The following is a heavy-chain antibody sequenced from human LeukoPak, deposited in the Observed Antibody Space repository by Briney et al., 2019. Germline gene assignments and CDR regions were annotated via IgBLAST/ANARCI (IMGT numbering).Heavy chain of an antibody. V-gene: IGHV4-39*07. J-gene: IGHJ4*02. CDR3: ARVYSSFDY. D-gene: IGHD6-13*01. CDR1: GGSISSTYYY. CDR2: IYFSGNT. Sequence: RSSETLSLTCSVSGGSISSTYYYWGWIRQPPGKGLEWIGSIYFSGNTYYNPSLKSRVTISVDTSENHFSLRLSSVTAADTAVYYCARVYSSFDYWGQGTLVTVSS.